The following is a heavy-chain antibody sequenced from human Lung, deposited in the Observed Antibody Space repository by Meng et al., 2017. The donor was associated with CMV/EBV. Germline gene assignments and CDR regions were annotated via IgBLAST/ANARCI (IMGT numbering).Heavy chain of an antibody. Sequence: SVXVSXXASGYTFTNYYMHWVRQAPGQGLEWMGIINPSGGSTNYAQKFQGRVTMTRDTSTSTVYMELSSLRSEDTAMYYCARAPWAYCTKTSCYGVAPWGQGTQVTVSS. V-gene: IGHV1-46*01. CDR1: GYTFTNYY. J-gene: IGHJ5*02. CDR2: INPSGGST. D-gene: IGHD2-2*01. CDR3: ARAPWAYCTKTSCYGVAP.